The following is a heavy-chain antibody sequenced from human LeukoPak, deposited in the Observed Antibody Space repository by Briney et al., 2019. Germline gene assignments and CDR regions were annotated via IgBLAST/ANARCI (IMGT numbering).Heavy chain of an antibody. CDR3: ARTRGIVVVPAARFDY. CDR1: GFTFSSSG. CDR2: IRYDGSNK. Sequence: PGGSLRLSCAASGFTFSSSGMHWLRQAPAKGLEWVAFIRYDGSNKYYADSVKGRFTISRDNSKNTLYLQMKSLRAEDTAVYYCARTRGIVVVPAARFDYWGQGTLVTVSS. J-gene: IGHJ4*02. V-gene: IGHV3-30*02. D-gene: IGHD2-2*01.